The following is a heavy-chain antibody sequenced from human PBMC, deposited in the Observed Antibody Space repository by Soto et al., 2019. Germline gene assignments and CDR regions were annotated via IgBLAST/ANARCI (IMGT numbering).Heavy chain of an antibody. V-gene: IGHV1-18*01. J-gene: IGHJ4*02. D-gene: IGHD6-19*01. CDR3: ARARPRQFVSIAVAGDYDY. CDR2: ISAYNGNT. CDR1: GYTFTSYG. Sequence: SVKVSCKASGYTFTSYGISWVRQAPGQGLEWMGWISAYNGNTNYAQKLQGRVTMTTDTSTSTAYMELRSLRSDDTAVSYCARARPRQFVSIAVAGDYDYWGQGTLVTVSS.